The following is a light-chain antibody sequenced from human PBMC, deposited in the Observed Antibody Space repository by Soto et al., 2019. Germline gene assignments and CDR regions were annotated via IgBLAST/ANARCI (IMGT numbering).Light chain of an antibody. Sequence: EIVMTQAPATQSVSPGERATLSCRASQSVSSNLAWYQQKPGQAPRLLIYGASTRATGIPARFSGSGSGTEFTLTISSLQSEDFAVYSCQQYNNWPPAYTFGQGTKLEIK. CDR3: QQYNNWPPAYT. V-gene: IGKV3-15*01. CDR1: QSVSSN. J-gene: IGKJ2*01. CDR2: GAS.